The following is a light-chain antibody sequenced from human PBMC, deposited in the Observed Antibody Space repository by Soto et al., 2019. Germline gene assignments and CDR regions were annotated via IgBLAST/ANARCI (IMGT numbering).Light chain of an antibody. CDR3: QQYGSSPIT. V-gene: IGKV3D-20*01. Sequence: LTQSPATVSLSPGGRGTLSWLASQSVSSSYVAWYQHKPGLAPRLLIHDTSSRAIGIPDRLSGSKSGTNFTLTIRRMEPEDVGMYYCQQYGSSPITFGQGTRLEI. CDR1: QSVSSSY. CDR2: DTS. J-gene: IGKJ5*01.